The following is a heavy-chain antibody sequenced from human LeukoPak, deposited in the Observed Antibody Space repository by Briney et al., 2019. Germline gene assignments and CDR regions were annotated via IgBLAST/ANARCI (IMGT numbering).Heavy chain of an antibody. J-gene: IGHJ4*02. CDR3: ARVLMPCESSGYSYRGVFDY. Sequence: GGALRLSCAASLFTLSSYSMNWVRQAPGKGLERASLIWSNGSYIYYADSVKGRFTISRDNTKNSRYLQMTSLGAEDTAVYHCARVLMPCESSGYSYRGVFDYWGQGNLVTLST. V-gene: IGHV3-21*01. CDR1: LFTLSSYS. D-gene: IGHD3-22*01. CDR2: IWSNGSYI.